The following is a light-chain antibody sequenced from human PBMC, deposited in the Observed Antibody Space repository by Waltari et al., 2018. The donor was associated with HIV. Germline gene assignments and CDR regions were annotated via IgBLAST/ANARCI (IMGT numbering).Light chain of an antibody. Sequence: QSALTQPASVSGSAGQPITISCTGTSNDVGGYNYVSWYQQHPTKAPKLTIYESSNRPSGVSNRFSGSKSGNTASLTISGLQAEDEAEYYCSSYKNSNTLVFGGGTKLTVL. J-gene: IGLJ2*01. CDR2: ESS. CDR1: SNDVGGYNY. CDR3: SSYKNSNTLV. V-gene: IGLV2-14*01.